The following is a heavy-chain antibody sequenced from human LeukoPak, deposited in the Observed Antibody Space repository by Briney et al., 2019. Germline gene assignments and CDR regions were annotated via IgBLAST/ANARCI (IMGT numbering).Heavy chain of an antibody. CDR2: ISWNSGSI. D-gene: IGHD3-16*01. V-gene: IGHV3-9*03. Sequence: GRSLRLSCAASGFTFDDYAMHWVRQAPGKGLEWDSGISWNSGSIGYADSVKGRFTISRDNAKNSLYLQMNSLRAEDMALYYCAKELTGGSFDYWGQGTLVTVSS. J-gene: IGHJ4*02. CDR1: GFTFDDYA. CDR3: AKELTGGSFDY.